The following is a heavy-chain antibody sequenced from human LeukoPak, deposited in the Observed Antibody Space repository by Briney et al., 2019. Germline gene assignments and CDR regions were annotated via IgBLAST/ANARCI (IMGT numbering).Heavy chain of an antibody. Sequence: GGSLRLSCAASGFTFSSYGMHSVRQAPGKGLGWVSFIRYDGSDKYYADSVKGRFTISRDNAKNSLHLQVNSLRAEDTAVYYCVRERFHGSGAPKFDFWGQGTLVTVSS. D-gene: IGHD3-10*01. CDR2: IRYDGSDK. CDR1: GFTFSSYG. V-gene: IGHV3-30*02. J-gene: IGHJ4*02. CDR3: VRERFHGSGAPKFDF.